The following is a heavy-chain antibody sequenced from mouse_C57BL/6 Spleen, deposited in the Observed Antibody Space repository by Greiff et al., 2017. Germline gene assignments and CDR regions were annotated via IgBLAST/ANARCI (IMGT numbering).Heavy chain of an antibody. CDR1: GFTFSDYG. Sequence: EVQVVESGGGLVKPGGSLKLSCAASGFTFSDYGMHWVRQAPEKGLEWVAYISSGSSTIYYADTVKGRFTISRDNAKNTLFLQMTSLRSEDTAMYYCARGTVVADYFDYWGQGTTLTVSS. CDR2: ISSGSSTI. J-gene: IGHJ2*01. D-gene: IGHD1-1*01. CDR3: ARGTVVADYFDY. V-gene: IGHV5-17*01.